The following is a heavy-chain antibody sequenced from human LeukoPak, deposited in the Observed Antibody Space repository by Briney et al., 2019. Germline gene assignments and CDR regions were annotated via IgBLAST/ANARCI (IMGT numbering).Heavy chain of an antibody. Sequence: PSETLSLTCTVSGGSISSSSYYWGWIRQPPGKGLEWIGEINHSGSTNYNPSLKSRVTISVDTSKNQFSLKLSSVTAADTAVYYCARAKTYYYGSGSLSRYFDYWGQGTLVTVSS. CDR2: INHSGST. CDR1: GGSISSSSYY. D-gene: IGHD3-10*01. V-gene: IGHV4-39*07. J-gene: IGHJ4*02. CDR3: ARAKTYYYGSGSLSRYFDY.